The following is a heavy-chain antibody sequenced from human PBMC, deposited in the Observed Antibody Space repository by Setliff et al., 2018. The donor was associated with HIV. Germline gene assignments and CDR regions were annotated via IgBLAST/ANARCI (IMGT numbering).Heavy chain of an antibody. V-gene: IGHV1-2*02. Sequence: ASVKVSCKASGYTFTDYNIHWVRQAPGQGLEWMGWINPKSGGTNYVQNFQGRVSMTRDTSITTAYMELNRLRSDDTAVYYCAKDGGRRGSSWYYFDFWGQGTLVTVSS. J-gene: IGHJ4*02. CDR3: AKDGGRRGSSWYYFDF. CDR1: GYTFTDYN. D-gene: IGHD6-13*01. CDR2: INPKSGGT.